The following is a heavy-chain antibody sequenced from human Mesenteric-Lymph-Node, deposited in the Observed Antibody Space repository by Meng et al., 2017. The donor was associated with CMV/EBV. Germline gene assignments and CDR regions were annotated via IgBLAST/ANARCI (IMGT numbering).Heavy chain of an antibody. D-gene: IGHD2-2*01. CDR3: AAGGSTFDY. CDR2: IYYSGGT. J-gene: IGHJ4*02. V-gene: IGHV4-59*01. CDR1: GGSISNYY. Sequence: SETLSLTCTVTGGSISNYYWSWIRQPPGKGLEWIGYIYYSGGTNYNPSLKSRVTISVDTSKNQFSLRLSSVTAADTAVYYCAAGGSTFDYWGQGTLVTVSS.